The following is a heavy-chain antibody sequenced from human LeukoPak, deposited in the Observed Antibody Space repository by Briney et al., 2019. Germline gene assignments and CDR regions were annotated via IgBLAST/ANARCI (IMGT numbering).Heavy chain of an antibody. CDR3: ARGHGTGDPYYFDY. CDR1: GGSFSGYY. CDR2: INHSGST. V-gene: IGHV4-34*01. J-gene: IGHJ4*02. D-gene: IGHD7-27*01. Sequence: PSETLSLTCAVYGGSFSGYYWSWIRQPPGKGLKWIGEINHSGSTNYNPSLKSRVTISVDTSKNQFSLKLSSVTAADTAVYYCARGHGTGDPYYFDYWGQGTLVTVSS.